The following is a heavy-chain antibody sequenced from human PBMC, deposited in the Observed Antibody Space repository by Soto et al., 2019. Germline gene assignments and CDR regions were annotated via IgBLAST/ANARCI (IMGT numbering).Heavy chain of an antibody. CDR2: ISPNNGAT. CDR1: GYTFSDYY. CDR3: ARGGEFCSTGSCNSSLGDAFDV. Sequence: QVQMVQSGAEVKKPGASMKVSCKASGYTFSDYYMHWVRQAPGQGLECMGWISPNNGATNYAQKFQGRVTMTRDASITTAYMELSRRRSDDTAVYYCARGGEFCSTGSCNSSLGDAFDVWGQGTTVTVSS. V-gene: IGHV1-2*02. J-gene: IGHJ3*01. D-gene: IGHD2-15*01.